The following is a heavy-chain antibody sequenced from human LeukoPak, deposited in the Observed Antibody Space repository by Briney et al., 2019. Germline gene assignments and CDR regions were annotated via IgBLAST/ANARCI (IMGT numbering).Heavy chain of an antibody. D-gene: IGHD3-3*01. CDR3: ARMLSGYFDY. Sequence: SGGSLRLSCAASGFTVSSNYMSWVRQAPGKGLEWLSYISTSGSTIYYADSVKGRFTISRDNAKNSLYLQMNSLRAEDTAVYYCARMLSGYFDYWGQGTLVTVSS. J-gene: IGHJ4*02. V-gene: IGHV3-11*04. CDR1: GFTVSSNY. CDR2: ISTSGSTI.